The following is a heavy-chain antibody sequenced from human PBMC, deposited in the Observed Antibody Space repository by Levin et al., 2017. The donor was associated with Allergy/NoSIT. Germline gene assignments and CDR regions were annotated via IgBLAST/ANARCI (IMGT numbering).Heavy chain of an antibody. V-gene: IGHV3-23*01. J-gene: IGHJ5*02. CDR2: ISGSASIT. CDR3: ARDLWRGRDSRVVDNWFDP. Sequence: GGSLRLSCEASGFTFSDYGMIWVRQVPGKGLQWVSGISGSASITNYADSVKGRFTTSRDNARNTLYLYMNSLRGDDTAVYYCARDLWRGRDSRVVDNWFDPWGQGTLVTVSS. D-gene: IGHD3-16*01. CDR1: GFTFSDYG.